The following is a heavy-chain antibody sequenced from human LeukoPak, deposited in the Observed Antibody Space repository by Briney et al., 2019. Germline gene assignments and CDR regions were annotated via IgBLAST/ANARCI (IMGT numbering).Heavy chain of an antibody. CDR2: IYYSGST. D-gene: IGHD3-22*01. CDR3: ARQGGYDSSGYYSRGYHYYGMDV. Sequence: PSETLSLTCTVSGGSISSYYWSWIRQPPGKGPEWIGYIYYSGSTDYKPSLKSRVTISVDTSKNQFSLKLSSVTAADTAVYYCARQGGYDSSGYYSRGYHYYGMDVWGQGTTVTVSS. J-gene: IGHJ6*02. V-gene: IGHV4-59*08. CDR1: GGSISSYY.